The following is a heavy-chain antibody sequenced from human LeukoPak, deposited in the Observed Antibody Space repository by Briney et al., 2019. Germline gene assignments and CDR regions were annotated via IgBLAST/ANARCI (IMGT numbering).Heavy chain of an antibody. D-gene: IGHD2-15*01. Sequence: TGGSLRLSCAASGFTCSSYGMHWVRQAPGKGLEWVAFIRYDGSNKYYADSVKGRFTISRDNSKNTLYLQMNSLRAEDTAVYYCATCSGGSCEPQNYYYYYMDVWGKGTTVTVSS. V-gene: IGHV3-30*02. CDR1: GFTCSSYG. CDR2: IRYDGSNK. J-gene: IGHJ6*03. CDR3: ATCSGGSCEPQNYYYYYMDV.